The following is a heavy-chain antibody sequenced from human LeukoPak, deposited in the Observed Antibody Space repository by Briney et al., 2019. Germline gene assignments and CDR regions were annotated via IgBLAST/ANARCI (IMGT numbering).Heavy chain of an antibody. CDR1: GGSISNYY. J-gene: IGHJ4*02. V-gene: IGHV4-59*01. CDR2: ISYTGST. D-gene: IGHD6-13*01. Sequence: SETLSLTCTVSGGSISNYYWSWIRQPPGKGLEWIEYISYTGSTNYNPSLKSRPTMSVDTSKNQFSLKLNSVTAADTAVYYCAREVAAVAPFGYWGQGTLVTVSS. CDR3: AREVAAVAPFGY.